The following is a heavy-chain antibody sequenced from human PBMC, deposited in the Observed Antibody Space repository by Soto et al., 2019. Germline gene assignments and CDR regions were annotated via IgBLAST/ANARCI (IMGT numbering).Heavy chain of an antibody. CDR1: GGSISNYY. Sequence: SETLSLTCTVSGGSISNYYWSWIRQPPGKGLEWIGYINHSGSTNYNPSLKSRVTISVDTSKNQFSLKLSSVTAADTAVYYCARGKGAHYGSGSYLYYYGMDVWGQGTTVPVSS. CDR3: ARGKGAHYGSGSYLYYYGMDV. CDR2: INHSGST. V-gene: IGHV4-59*12. J-gene: IGHJ6*02. D-gene: IGHD3-10*01.